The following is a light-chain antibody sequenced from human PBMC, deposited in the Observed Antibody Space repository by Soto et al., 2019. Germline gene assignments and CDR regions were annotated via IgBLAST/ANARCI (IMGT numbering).Light chain of an antibody. J-gene: IGKJ1*01. CDR2: GAS. CDR1: QSVSNNY. CDR3: QQYCSSGT. Sequence: EIVFTQSPCTLSLSQGERATLSCRASQSVSNNYLAWYQQKPGQAPRLLIYGASNRATGIPDRFSGSGSGTDFTLTISRLEPEDFAVYYCQQYCSSGTFGQGTKVDIK. V-gene: IGKV3-20*01.